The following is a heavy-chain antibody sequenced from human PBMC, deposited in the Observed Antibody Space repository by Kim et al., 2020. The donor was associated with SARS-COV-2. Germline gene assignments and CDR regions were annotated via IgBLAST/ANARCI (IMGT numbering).Heavy chain of an antibody. D-gene: IGHD2-15*01. V-gene: IGHV4-59*11. Sequence: SETLSLTCTVSGVSITSHYWTWIRQPPGKGLEWIGFVYHSGSTNYNPSLKSRVTMSVETSKNQFSLQLTSMTAADTAIYYSAREGYFDGGSFFFDSWGQGTLVTVSS. CDR2: VYHSGST. CDR1: GVSITSHY. J-gene: IGHJ4*02. CDR3: AREGYFDGGSFFFDS.